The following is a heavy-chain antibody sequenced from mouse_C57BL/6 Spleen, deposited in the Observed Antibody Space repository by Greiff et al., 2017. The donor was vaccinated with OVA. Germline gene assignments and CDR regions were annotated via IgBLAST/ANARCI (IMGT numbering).Heavy chain of an antibody. V-gene: IGHV1-4*01. J-gene: IGHJ1*03. CDR2: INPSSGYT. D-gene: IGHD2-4*01. CDR3: APYDYDGYFDV. CDR1: GYTFTSYT. Sequence: VKVVESGAELARPGASVKMSCKASGYTFTSYTMHWVKQRPGQGLEWIGYINPSSGYTKYNQKFKDKATLTADKSSSTAYMQLSSLTSEDSAVYYCAPYDYDGYFDVWGTGTTVTVSS.